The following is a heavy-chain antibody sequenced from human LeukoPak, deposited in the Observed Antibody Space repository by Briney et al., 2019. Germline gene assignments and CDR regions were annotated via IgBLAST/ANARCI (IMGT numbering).Heavy chain of an antibody. V-gene: IGHV1-2*02. CDR2: INPKSGDT. CDR1: GYTFSDYY. J-gene: IGHJ4*02. Sequence: ASVKVSCKASGYTFSDYYMHWVRQAPGQGLEWMGWINPKSGDTKYAQKFQARVTMTRDTSITTTYIEVSRLSSDDTAVYYCARKNTGQLDYWGQGTLVTVSS. D-gene: IGHD2-8*02. CDR3: ARKNTGQLDY.